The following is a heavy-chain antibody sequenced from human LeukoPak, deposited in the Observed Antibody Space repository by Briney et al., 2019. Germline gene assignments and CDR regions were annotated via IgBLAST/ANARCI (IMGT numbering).Heavy chain of an antibody. Sequence: ASVRVSCKASGYTFTSYGISWVRQAPGQGLEWMGWISAYNGNTNYAQKLQGRVTMTTDTSTSTAYMELRSLRSDDTAVYYCAREVGYCSGGSCSPPGDYWGQGTLVTVSS. CDR1: GYTFTSYG. CDR2: ISAYNGNT. CDR3: AREVGYCSGGSCSPPGDY. J-gene: IGHJ4*02. V-gene: IGHV1-18*01. D-gene: IGHD2-15*01.